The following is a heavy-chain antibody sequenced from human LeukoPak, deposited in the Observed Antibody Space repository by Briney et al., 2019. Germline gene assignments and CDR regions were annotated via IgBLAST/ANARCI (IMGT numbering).Heavy chain of an antibody. Sequence: GESLKISCKGSGYSFTSYWIGWVRQMPGKGLEWMGLIFPGDSETIYSPSFQGQVTISADKSINTAYLRWSSLKASDTAMYYCATSESQTRFDYWGQGTLVTVSS. CDR3: ATSESQTRFDY. D-gene: IGHD1/OR15-1a*01. V-gene: IGHV5-51*01. CDR2: IFPGDSET. CDR1: GYSFTSYW. J-gene: IGHJ4*02.